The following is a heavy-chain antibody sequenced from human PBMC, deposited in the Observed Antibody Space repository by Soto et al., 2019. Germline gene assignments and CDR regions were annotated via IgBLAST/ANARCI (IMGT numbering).Heavy chain of an antibody. CDR3: AHSRSSYDFWSGYYNVGAGFDY. V-gene: IGHV2-5*02. D-gene: IGHD3-3*01. CDR1: GFSLSTSGVG. J-gene: IGHJ4*02. Sequence: QITLKESGPTLVKPTQTLTLTCTFSGFSLSTSGVGVGWIRQPPGKALEWLALIYWDVDKRYSPSLKGRLTITKDNSKNQVVLTMTNMEPVDTATYYCAHSRSSYDFWSGYYNVGAGFDYWGQGTLVTVSS. CDR2: IYWDVDK.